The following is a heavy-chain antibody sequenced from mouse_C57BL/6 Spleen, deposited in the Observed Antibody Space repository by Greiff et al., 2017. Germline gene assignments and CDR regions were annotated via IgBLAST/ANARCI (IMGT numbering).Heavy chain of an antibody. CDR3: ARWDSNFAY. J-gene: IGHJ3*01. CDR1: GYPFTSYW. CDR2: IHPNSGST. D-gene: IGHD4-1*01. Sequence: QVQLQQPGAELVKPGASVKLSCKASGYPFTSYWMHWVKQRPGQGLEWIGMIHPNSGSTNYNEKFKSKATLTVDKSSNTAYMQLSSLTSEDSAVYYCARWDSNFAYWGQGTLVTVSA. V-gene: IGHV1-64*01.